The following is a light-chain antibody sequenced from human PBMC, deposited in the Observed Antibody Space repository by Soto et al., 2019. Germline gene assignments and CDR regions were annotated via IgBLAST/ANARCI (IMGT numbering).Light chain of an antibody. CDR3: CSYEGSFIHV. Sequence: QSALTQPGSVCGSPGQSVTISCLGTSGDVGGYEYASWYQQHPGKAPRLLIFDVNKRPSGVPDRFSGSKSGNTASLTISGLQAEDEADYYCCSYEGSFIHVFESATKGT. CDR2: DVN. CDR1: SGDVGGYEY. J-gene: IGLJ1*01. V-gene: IGLV2-11*01.